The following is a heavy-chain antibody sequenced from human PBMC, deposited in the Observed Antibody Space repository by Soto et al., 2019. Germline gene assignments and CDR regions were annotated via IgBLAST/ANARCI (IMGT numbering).Heavy chain of an antibody. J-gene: IGHJ4*02. Sequence: QVQLVQSGAEVKKPGASVKISCKASGDTFTSYYMHWVRQAPGQGLEWMGIINPSGDTSYAQKFQGRVTTTRDTSTSTVYMELSSLRSEDTAVYYCARVYCSGGGCYGIDYWGKGTLVTVSS. D-gene: IGHD2-15*01. CDR1: GDTFTSYY. CDR2: INPSGDT. V-gene: IGHV1-46*01. CDR3: ARVYCSGGGCYGIDY.